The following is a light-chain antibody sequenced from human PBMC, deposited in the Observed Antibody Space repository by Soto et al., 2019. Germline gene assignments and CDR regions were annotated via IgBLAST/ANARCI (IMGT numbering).Light chain of an antibody. CDR2: DNN. CDR3: ATWDSSLSVGV. CDR1: SSSIGSNY. Sequence: QSVLTQPPSVSAAPGQKVTISCSGSSSSIGSNYVSWYQQVPGTAPKLLIYDNNKRPSGIPDRVSGSKSGTSATLGITGLQTGDEADYYCATWDSSLSVGVFGTGTKVTVL. J-gene: IGLJ1*01. V-gene: IGLV1-51*01.